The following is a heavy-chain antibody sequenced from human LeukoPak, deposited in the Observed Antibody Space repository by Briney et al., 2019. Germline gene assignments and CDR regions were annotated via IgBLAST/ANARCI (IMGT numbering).Heavy chain of an antibody. J-gene: IGHJ5*02. CDR3: AREYSYGYTVIGP. CDR1: GYSFTSYW. V-gene: IGHV5-10-1*01. CDR2: IDPSDSYT. Sequence: GEPLKISCKGSGYSFTSYWISWVRQMPGKGLEWMGRIDPSDSYTNYSPSFQGHVTISADKSISTAYLQWSSLKASDTAMYYCAREYSYGYTVIGPWGQGTLVTVSS. D-gene: IGHD5-18*01.